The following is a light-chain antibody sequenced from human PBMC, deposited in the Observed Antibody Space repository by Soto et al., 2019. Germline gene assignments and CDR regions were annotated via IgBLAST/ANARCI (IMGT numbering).Light chain of an antibody. Sequence: QSALTQPASVSGSHGQSITISCTGTSSDVGGYNYVSWYQQHPGKAPKLMIYEVSNRPSGVSNRFSGSKSGNTASLTISGLQAEDEADYYCSSYTSSNPPVVFGGGTKLTVL. V-gene: IGLV2-14*01. J-gene: IGLJ2*01. CDR2: EVS. CDR3: SSYTSSNPPVV. CDR1: SSDVGGYNY.